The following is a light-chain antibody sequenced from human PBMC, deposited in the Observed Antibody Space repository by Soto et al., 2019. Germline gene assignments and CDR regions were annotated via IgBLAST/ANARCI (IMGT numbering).Light chain of an antibody. J-gene: IGLJ1*01. CDR3: SSYNSSSTDV. V-gene: IGLV2-18*02. CDR2: EAS. Sequence: QSALTQPPSVSGSPGQSVTISCTGTSSDVGNYKRVSWYQQPPGTAPKVICYEASTRPSGIPDRFSGYKSGNTASLTISVLQAEDEADYYCSSYNSSSTDVFGTGTKLTVL. CDR1: SSDVGNYKR.